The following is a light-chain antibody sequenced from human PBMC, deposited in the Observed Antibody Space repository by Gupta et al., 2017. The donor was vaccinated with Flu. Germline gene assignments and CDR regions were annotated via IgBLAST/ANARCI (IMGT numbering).Light chain of an antibody. CDR1: KLTNKY. V-gene: IGLV3-1*01. J-gene: IGLJ2*01. CDR2: QDE. Sequence: SYELTQPPSVSVSPGQTARITCSGDKLTNKYVSWYQQKPGQSPVLVIYQDERRPSGIPERFSGSNSANTATLTITVTQVTDEADYYCQAWDTSTVVFGGGTKLTVL. CDR3: QAWDTSTVV.